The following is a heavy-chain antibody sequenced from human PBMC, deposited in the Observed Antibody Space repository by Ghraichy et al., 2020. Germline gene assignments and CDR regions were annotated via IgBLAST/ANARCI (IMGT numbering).Heavy chain of an antibody. V-gene: IGHV3-23*01. Sequence: LSLTCAASGFTFSSYAMSWVRQAPGKGLEWVSAISGSGGSTYYADSVKGRFTISRDNSKNTLYLQMNSLRAEDTAVYYCAKVRGPKRRIQLWFGNWFDPWGQGTLVTVSS. D-gene: IGHD5-18*01. J-gene: IGHJ5*02. CDR2: ISGSGGST. CDR3: AKVRGPKRRIQLWFGNWFDP. CDR1: GFTFSSYA.